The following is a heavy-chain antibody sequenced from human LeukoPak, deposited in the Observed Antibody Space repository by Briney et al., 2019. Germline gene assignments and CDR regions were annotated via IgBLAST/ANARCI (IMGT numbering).Heavy chain of an antibody. V-gene: IGHV4-59*12. Sequence: SETLSLTCTVSGGSISSYYWSWIRQPPGKGLEWIGYIYYSGSTYYNPSLKSRLTISVDTSENQFSLKLSSVTAADTAVYYCARAVYYYDSSASYGRAFDIWGQGTMVTVSS. CDR1: GGSISSYY. CDR2: IYYSGST. J-gene: IGHJ3*02. D-gene: IGHD3-22*01. CDR3: ARAVYYYDSSASYGRAFDI.